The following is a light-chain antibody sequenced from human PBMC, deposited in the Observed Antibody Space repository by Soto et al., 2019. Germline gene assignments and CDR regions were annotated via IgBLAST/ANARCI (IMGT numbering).Light chain of an antibody. Sequence: QSALTQPRSVSGSPGQSVTISCSGTSSDVGGYNYVSWYQQHPGKAPKLMIYDVSKRPSGVPDRFSGYKSGNTASLTISGLQAEYEADYYCCSYAGSYSYVFGTGPKLTVL. CDR1: SSDVGGYNY. V-gene: IGLV2-11*01. CDR3: CSYAGSYSYV. CDR2: DVS. J-gene: IGLJ1*01.